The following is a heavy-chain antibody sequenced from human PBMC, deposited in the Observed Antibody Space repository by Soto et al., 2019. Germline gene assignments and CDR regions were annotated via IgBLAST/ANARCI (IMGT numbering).Heavy chain of an antibody. CDR3: AAERVGATFTFDY. V-gene: IGHV3-23*01. J-gene: IGHJ4*02. CDR1: GFTFSSYA. Sequence: GGSLRLSCAASGFTFSSYAMSWVRQAPGKGLEWVSAISGSGGSTYYTDSVKGRFTISRDNSKNTLYLQMNSLRAEDTAVYDGAAERVGATFTFDYWGQGTLVTVSS. D-gene: IGHD1-26*01. CDR2: ISGSGGST.